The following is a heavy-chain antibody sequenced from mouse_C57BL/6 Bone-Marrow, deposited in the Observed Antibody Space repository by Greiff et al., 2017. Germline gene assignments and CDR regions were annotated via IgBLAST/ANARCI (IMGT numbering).Heavy chain of an antibody. D-gene: IGHD1-1*01. V-gene: IGHV14-4*01. J-gene: IGHJ4*01. Sequence: EVKLQQSGAELVRPGASVKLSCTASGFNIKDDYMHWVKQRPEQGLEWIGWIDPENGDTEYASKFQGKATITADTSSNTAYLQLSSLTSEDTAVYYCTHYGSSLYYYAMDYWGQGTSVTVSS. CDR1: GFNIKDDY. CDR3: THYGSSLYYYAMDY. CDR2: IDPENGDT.